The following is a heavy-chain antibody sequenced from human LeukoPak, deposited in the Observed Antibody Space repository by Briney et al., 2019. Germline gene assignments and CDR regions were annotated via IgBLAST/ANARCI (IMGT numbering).Heavy chain of an antibody. Sequence: GASVKVSCKASGFTFTSSAVQWVRQARGQRLEWIGWIVVGSGNTNYAQKFQERVTITRDMSTSTAYMELSSLRSEDTAVYYCAAVDILTGGGAFDIWGQGTMVTVSS. D-gene: IGHD3-9*01. V-gene: IGHV1-58*01. CDR2: IVVGSGNT. CDR3: AAVDILTGGGAFDI. CDR1: GFTFTSSA. J-gene: IGHJ3*02.